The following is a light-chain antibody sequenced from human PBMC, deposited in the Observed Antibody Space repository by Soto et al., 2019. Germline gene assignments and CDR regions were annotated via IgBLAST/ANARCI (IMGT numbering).Light chain of an antibody. J-gene: IGLJ3*02. CDR3: CSYAGSNTWA. Sequence: QSALTQPPSASGSPGQSVTISCTGTRSDVGGYNYVSWYQQHPGKAPKLIIYEVAKRPSGVPDRFSGSKSGNTASLTVSGLQAEDEGDYYCCSYAGSNTWAFGGGTKLTVL. CDR1: RSDVGGYNY. CDR2: EVA. V-gene: IGLV2-8*01.